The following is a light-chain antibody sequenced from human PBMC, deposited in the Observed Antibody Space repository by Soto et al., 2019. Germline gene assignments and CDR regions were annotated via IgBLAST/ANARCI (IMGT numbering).Light chain of an antibody. CDR3: QQCSNWPPLYT. Sequence: EIVLTQSPATLALSPGERATLSCRASQSVGSYLAWYQQRPGQAPRLLMYDASKRASGIPARFSGSGSGTDFTLTISSLEPEDLAVYYCQQCSNWPPLYTFGQGTKLEIK. J-gene: IGKJ2*01. CDR1: QSVGSY. V-gene: IGKV3-11*01. CDR2: DAS.